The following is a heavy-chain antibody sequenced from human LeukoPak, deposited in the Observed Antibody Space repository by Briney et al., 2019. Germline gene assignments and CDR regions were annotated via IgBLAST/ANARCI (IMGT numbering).Heavy chain of an antibody. CDR2: ISFDGSAK. CDR1: GFSFSNYE. Sequence: GRSLRLSCAASGFSFSNYEMDWVRQAPGKGLEWVALISFDGSAKHYADSVKGRFTISRDNSKNTLYLQMNSLRAEDTAVYYCAKPLTYYYDSGNFYNGPFFDYWGQGTLVTVSS. V-gene: IGHV3-30*18. CDR3: AKPLTYYYDSGNFYNGPFFDY. D-gene: IGHD3-10*01. J-gene: IGHJ4*02.